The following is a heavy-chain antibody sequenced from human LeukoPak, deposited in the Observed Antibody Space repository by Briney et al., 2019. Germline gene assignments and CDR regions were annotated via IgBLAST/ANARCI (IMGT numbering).Heavy chain of an antibody. CDR3: ARVGRIYQYYMDV. V-gene: IGHV3-7*01. D-gene: IGHD1-14*01. CDR1: GITFSTYW. Sequence: PGGSLRLSCAASGITFSTYWMSWVRQAPGKGLEWVANIRQDGSEKYYMDSVKGRFIISRDNAKNSLSLQMNSLRAEDTAVYYCARVGRIYQYYMDVWGKGTTVTVSS. CDR2: IRQDGSEK. J-gene: IGHJ6*03.